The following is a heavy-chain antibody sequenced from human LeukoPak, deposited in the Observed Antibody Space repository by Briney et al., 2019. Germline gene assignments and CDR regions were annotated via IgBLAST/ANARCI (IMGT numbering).Heavy chain of an antibody. CDR3: ARDRIGVAAAENWFDP. V-gene: IGHV1-3*01. CDR1: GYTFTSYA. Sequence: ASVKVSCKASGYTFTSYAMHWVRQAPGQRLEWMGWINAGNGNTKYSQKFQGRVTITRDTSASTAYMELSSLRSEDTAVYYCARDRIGVAAAENWFDPWGQGTLVTVSS. CDR2: INAGNGNT. J-gene: IGHJ5*02. D-gene: IGHD6-13*01.